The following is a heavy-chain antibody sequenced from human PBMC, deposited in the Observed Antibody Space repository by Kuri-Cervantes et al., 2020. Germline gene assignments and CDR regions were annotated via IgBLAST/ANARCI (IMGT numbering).Heavy chain of an antibody. CDR3: ARLGVIGKLVGADAFDI. CDR1: EYSFTSYW. CDR2: IYPGDSDT. D-gene: IGHD1-26*01. Sequence: GESLKISCEGSEYSFTSYWIGWVRQMPGKGLEWMGIIYPGDSDTRYSPSFQGQVTISADKSISTAYLQWSSLKASDTAMYYCARLGVIGKLVGADAFDIWGQGTMVTVSS. V-gene: IGHV5-51*01. J-gene: IGHJ3*02.